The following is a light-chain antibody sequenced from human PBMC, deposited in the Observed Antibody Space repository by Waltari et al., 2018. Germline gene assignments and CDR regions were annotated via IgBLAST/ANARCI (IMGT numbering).Light chain of an antibody. CDR1: QSNSSY. J-gene: IGKJ1*01. CDR3: QQGYGTPLT. CDR2: AAS. Sequence: DIQMTQSPSSLSASVGDRVTITCRASQSNSSYLNWYQQKSGKPPKLLIYAASSLQSGVPSRFSGSGSGTDFTLTISSLQPEDFATYYCQQGYGTPLTFGQGTKVEIK. V-gene: IGKV1-39*01.